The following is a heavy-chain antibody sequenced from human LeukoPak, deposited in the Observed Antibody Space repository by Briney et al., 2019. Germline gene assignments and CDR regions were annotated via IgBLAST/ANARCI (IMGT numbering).Heavy chain of an antibody. CDR1: GGSISSYY. Sequence: TSETLSLTCTVSGGSISSYYWSWIRQPPGKGLEWIGYIYYSGSTNYNPSLKSRVTISVDTSKNQFSLKLSSVTAADTAVYYCAXVRXDILTGDYPYYYYGMDVWGQGTTVTVSS. J-gene: IGHJ6*02. CDR3: AXVRXDILTGDYPYYYYGMDV. D-gene: IGHD3-9*01. CDR2: IYYSGST. V-gene: IGHV4-59*01.